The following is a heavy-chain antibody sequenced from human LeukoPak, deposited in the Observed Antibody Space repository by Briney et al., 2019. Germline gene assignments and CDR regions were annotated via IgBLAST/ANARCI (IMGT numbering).Heavy chain of an antibody. V-gene: IGHV4-59*01. D-gene: IGHD3-3*01. CDR3: ARGPLEYLFLAPYYFDY. CDR2: IYYSGST. Sequence: IRQXXXXXLQXIGYIYYSGSTNYNPSLKRRVTISVDTSKNQFSLKLSSVTAADTAVYYCARGPLEYLFLAPYYFDYWGQGTLVTVSS. J-gene: IGHJ4*02.